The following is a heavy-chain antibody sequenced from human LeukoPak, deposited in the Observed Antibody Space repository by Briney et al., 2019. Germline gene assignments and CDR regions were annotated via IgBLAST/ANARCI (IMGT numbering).Heavy chain of an antibody. V-gene: IGHV3-21*06. CDR1: GFTFANHA. D-gene: IGHD2-15*01. Sequence: KSGGSLRPSCAASGFTFANHAMNWVRQAPGKGLEWVSSIDSRGADTFYAGSLKGRFTISRDNVKNLLSLQMNSLRVEDTAIYYCARELDARQDLDVWGQGTTVTVSS. J-gene: IGHJ6*02. CDR2: IDSRGADT. CDR3: ARELDARQDLDV.